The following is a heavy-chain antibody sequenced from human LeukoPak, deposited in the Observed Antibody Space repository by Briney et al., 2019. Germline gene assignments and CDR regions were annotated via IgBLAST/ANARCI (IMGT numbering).Heavy chain of an antibody. CDR2: VSGSGGMT. V-gene: IGHV3-23*01. Sequence: GGSLRLSCAASGFTFSNYAMTWVRQAPGRGLEWVSSVSGSGGMTYYADSVKGQFTISRDNSNNTLFLQMNSLRAEDTAVYFCAIISWQLSFEYWGQGTLVTVSS. J-gene: IGHJ4*02. CDR1: GFTFSNYA. D-gene: IGHD4-23*01. CDR3: AIISWQLSFEY.